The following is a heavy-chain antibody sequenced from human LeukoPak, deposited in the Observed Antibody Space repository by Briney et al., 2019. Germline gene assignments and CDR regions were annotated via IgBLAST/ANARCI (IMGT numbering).Heavy chain of an antibody. V-gene: IGHV4-59*02. D-gene: IGHD5-12*01. CDR3: ARSYGGYVVDE. J-gene: IGHJ4*02. CDR2: AYSRGGA. Sequence: SETLSLTCIVSGGSVSSLYWDWIRQPPEKGLEWVGYAYSRGGANYNPSLNNRVTMSLDTSKNQFSLKLTSVTAADTAVYFGARSYGGYVVDEWGQGTLVIVST. CDR1: GGSVSSLY.